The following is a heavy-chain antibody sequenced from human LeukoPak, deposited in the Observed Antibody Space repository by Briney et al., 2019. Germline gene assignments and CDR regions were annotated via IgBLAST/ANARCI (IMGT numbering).Heavy chain of an antibody. CDR3: ARASYDSSGYYYGYDY. V-gene: IGHV3-21*01. CDR2: ISSSSSYI. D-gene: IGHD3-22*01. CDR1: GFTFSSYS. J-gene: IGHJ4*02. Sequence: PGGSLRLSCAASGFTFSSYSMNWVRQAPGKGLEWVSSISSSSSYIYYADSVKGRFTISRDNAKNSLYLQMNSLRAEDTAVYYCARASYDSSGYYYGYDYWGQGTLVTVSS.